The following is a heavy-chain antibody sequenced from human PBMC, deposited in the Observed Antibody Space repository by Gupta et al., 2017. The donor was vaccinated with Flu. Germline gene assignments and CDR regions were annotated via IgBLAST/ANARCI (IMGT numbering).Heavy chain of an antibody. V-gene: IGHV3-33*01. CDR1: GFTFSSYG. Sequence: QVQLVESGGGVVQPGRSLRLSCAASGFTFSSYGMHWVRQAPGKGLEWVAVIWYDGSNKYYADSVKGRFTISRDNSKNTLYLQMNSLRAEDTAVYYCARAPDIVVVPAARRYYYYGMDVWGQGTTVTVSS. CDR3: ARAPDIVVVPAARRYYYYGMDV. J-gene: IGHJ6*02. CDR2: IWYDGSNK. D-gene: IGHD2-2*01.